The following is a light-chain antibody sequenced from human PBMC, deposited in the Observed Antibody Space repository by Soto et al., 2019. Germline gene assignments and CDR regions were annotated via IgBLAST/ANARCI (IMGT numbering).Light chain of an antibody. J-gene: IGLJ2*01. Sequence: QAVVTQQPSLTVSPGGTVTLTCGPSTGAVTTGHYPYWFQQKSGQAPRTLIYDTRNKHSWTPARFSCGLLGGKAALTLSCAQPEDEAEYYCLLSYSGARGVFGGGTKLTVL. CDR1: TGAVTTGHY. CDR2: DTR. V-gene: IGLV7-46*01. CDR3: LLSYSGARGV.